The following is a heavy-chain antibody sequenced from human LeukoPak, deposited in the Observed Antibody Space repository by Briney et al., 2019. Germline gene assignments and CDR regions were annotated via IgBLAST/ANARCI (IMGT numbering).Heavy chain of an antibody. V-gene: IGHV3-23*01. D-gene: IGHD5-18*01. Sequence: GGSLRLSCAASGFTFSDYAMSWVRQAPGKGLEWVSGISPSGTSTYYADSVKGRFTISRDVSKSTLYLQMNGLRAEDTAVYYCAKGRISQLWLSYFDSWGQGTLVTVSS. CDR1: GFTFSDYA. J-gene: IGHJ4*02. CDR2: ISPSGTST. CDR3: AKGRISQLWLSYFDS.